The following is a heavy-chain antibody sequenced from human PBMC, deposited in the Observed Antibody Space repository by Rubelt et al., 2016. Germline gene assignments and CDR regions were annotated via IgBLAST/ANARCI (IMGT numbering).Heavy chain of an antibody. CDR3: ARAGRVTIFGVITW. Sequence: EVQLLESGGGLVQPGGSLSLSCAASGLTFSTYAMTWVRQAPGKGLEWVSVITDSGSSTYYADSVKGRFSISRDNAKNSLYLQMNSLRAEDTAVCYCARAGRVTIFGVITWWGQGTLVTVSS. D-gene: IGHD3-3*01. J-gene: IGHJ4*02. CDR1: GLTFSTYA. V-gene: IGHV3-23*01. CDR2: ITDSGSST.